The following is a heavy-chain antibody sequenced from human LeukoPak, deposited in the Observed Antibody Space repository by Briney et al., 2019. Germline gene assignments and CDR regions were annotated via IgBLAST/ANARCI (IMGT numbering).Heavy chain of an antibody. CDR2: ISWNSGSI. D-gene: IGHD1-26*01. J-gene: IGHJ4*02. CDR1: GFTFDDYA. CDR3: AKSTSYYLYYFDY. Sequence: PGGSLRLSCAASGFTFDDYAMPWVRQAPGKGLEWVSGISWNSGSIGYADSVKGRFTISRDNAKNSLYLQMNSLRAEDTALYYCAKSTSYYLYYFDYWGQGTLVTVSS. V-gene: IGHV3-9*01.